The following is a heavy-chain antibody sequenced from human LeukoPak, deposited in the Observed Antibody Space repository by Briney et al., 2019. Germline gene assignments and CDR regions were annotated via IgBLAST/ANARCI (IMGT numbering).Heavy chain of an antibody. V-gene: IGHV3-23*01. J-gene: IGHJ4*02. CDR2: ISGSGGST. D-gene: IGHD6-6*01. CDR3: ARGYSSSSHDPQILVY. Sequence: GGSLRLSCAASGFTFSSYAMSWVRQAPGKGLEWVSAISGSGGSTYYADSVKGRFTISRDNSKNTLYLQMNSLRAEDTAVYYCARGYSSSSHDPQILVYWGQGTLVTVSS. CDR1: GFTFSSYA.